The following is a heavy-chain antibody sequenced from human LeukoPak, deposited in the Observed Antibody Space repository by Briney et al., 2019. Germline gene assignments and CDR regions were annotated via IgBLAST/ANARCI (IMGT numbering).Heavy chain of an antibody. CDR1: RYTFTGYY. V-gene: IGHV1-2*02. Sequence: ASVKVSCKASRYTFTGYYMHWVRQAPGQGLEWMGWINPNSGGTNYAQKFQGRVTMTRDTSISTAYMELSRLRSDDTAVYYCARDSASWYWDFDYWGQGTLVTVSS. D-gene: IGHD6-13*01. CDR2: INPNSGGT. CDR3: ARDSASWYWDFDY. J-gene: IGHJ4*02.